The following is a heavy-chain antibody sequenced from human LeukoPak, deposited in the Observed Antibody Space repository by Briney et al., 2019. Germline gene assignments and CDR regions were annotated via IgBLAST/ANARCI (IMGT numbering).Heavy chain of an antibody. J-gene: IGHJ4*02. CDR3: AKDVRGYNRPFDY. CDR2: ISGSGSHT. V-gene: IGHV3-23*01. Sequence: PGGSLRLSCAASGFSFSSHAMNWVRQAPGKGLEWVSAISGSGSHTYYAASVRGRFTISRNNSKSKLYLQMNRLRAEDTARYYCAKDVRGYNRPFDYWGEGTLVTVSS. CDR1: GFSFSSHA. D-gene: IGHD3-10*02.